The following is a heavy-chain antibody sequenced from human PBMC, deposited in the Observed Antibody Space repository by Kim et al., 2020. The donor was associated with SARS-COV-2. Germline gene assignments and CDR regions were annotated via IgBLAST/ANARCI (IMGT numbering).Heavy chain of an antibody. J-gene: IGHJ5*01. Sequence: SETLSLTCTFSGGSISSSSYYWGWIRQPPGKGLEWIGSIYYSGSTYYNPSLKSRVTISVDTSKNQFSLKLSSVTAADTAVYYCARGGMDKHWPGMYNWF. CDR3: ARGGMDKHWPGMYNWF. CDR2: IYYSGST. CDR1: GGSISSSSYY. D-gene: IGHD3-16*01. V-gene: IGHV4-39*01.